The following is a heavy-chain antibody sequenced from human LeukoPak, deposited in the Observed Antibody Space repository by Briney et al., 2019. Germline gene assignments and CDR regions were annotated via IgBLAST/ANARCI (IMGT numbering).Heavy chain of an antibody. D-gene: IGHD3-10*01. CDR1: GFTFSSYG. Sequence: GGSLRLSCAASGFTFSSYGMHWVRQAPGKGLEWVSAISGSGGSTYYADSVKGRFTISRDNSKNTLYLQMNSLRAEDTTVYYCAGTYGGSGSSLGAFDIWGQGTMVTVSS. CDR3: AGTYGGSGSSLGAFDI. CDR2: ISGSGGST. J-gene: IGHJ3*02. V-gene: IGHV3-23*01.